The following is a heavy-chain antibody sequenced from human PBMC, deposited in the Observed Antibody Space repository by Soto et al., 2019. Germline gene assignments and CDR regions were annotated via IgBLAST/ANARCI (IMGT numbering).Heavy chain of an antibody. D-gene: IGHD5-18*01. J-gene: IGHJ4*02. V-gene: IGHV1-58*03. CDR1: GSTFIRSA. Sequence: QMQLVQSGPEVMQPGTSVNVSCKASGSTFIRSAVQWVRQGRGQRPEWIGFIVVGSGATNYAQQFRERVTITRDMSTNTTSMALCSLISEDTAVYYCASGPTAMVAHFWGQGTLVTVSS. CDR3: ASGPTAMVAHF. CDR2: IVVGSGAT.